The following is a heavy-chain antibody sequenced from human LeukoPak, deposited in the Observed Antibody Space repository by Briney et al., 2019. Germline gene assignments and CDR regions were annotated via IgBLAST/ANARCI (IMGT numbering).Heavy chain of an antibody. Sequence: SETLSLTCAVYGGSFSGYYWSWIRQPPGKGLEWIGEINHSGSTNYNPSLKSRVTISVDTSKNQFSLKLSSVTAADTAVYYCARHGYYGSGSYYSRPKIMDVWGKGTTVTVSS. J-gene: IGHJ6*03. V-gene: IGHV4-34*01. D-gene: IGHD3-10*01. CDR2: INHSGST. CDR3: ARHGYYGSGSYYSRPKIMDV. CDR1: GGSFSGYY.